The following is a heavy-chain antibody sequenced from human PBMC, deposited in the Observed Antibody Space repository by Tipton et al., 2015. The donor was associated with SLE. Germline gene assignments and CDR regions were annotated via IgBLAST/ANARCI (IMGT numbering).Heavy chain of an antibody. CDR2: IHHSESP. CDR3: ARQLRFLEWLSHTFDY. J-gene: IGHJ4*02. V-gene: IGHV4-39*01. D-gene: IGHD3-3*01. Sequence: LRLSCSVSGGYINNTTYYWAWIRQPPGKGPEWIGSIHHSESPYYNPSLKSRVSISVDTSKNQFSLNLSSVTAADTAVYYCARQLRFLEWLSHTFDYWGQGTVVTVSS. CDR1: GGYINNTTYY.